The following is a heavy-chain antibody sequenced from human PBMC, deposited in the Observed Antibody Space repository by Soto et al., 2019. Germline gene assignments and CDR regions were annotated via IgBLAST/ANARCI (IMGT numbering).Heavy chain of an antibody. CDR2: IGGRGNSA. CDR3: VREGRGSFDF. J-gene: IGHJ3*01. CDR1: GFIFSNYA. Sequence: WGSLRLSCAASGFIFSNYAMNFFRQAPGKGLEWVSVIGGRGNSAYYADSVQGRFTISRDNSKNTLSLQMSSLTADDTAIYYCVREGRGSFDFWGRGTMVTVSS. D-gene: IGHD5-12*01. V-gene: IGHV3-23*01.